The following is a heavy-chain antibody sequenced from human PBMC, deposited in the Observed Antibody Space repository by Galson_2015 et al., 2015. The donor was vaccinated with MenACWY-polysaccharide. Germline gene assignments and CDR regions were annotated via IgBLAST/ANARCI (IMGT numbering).Heavy chain of an antibody. J-gene: IGHJ6*02. CDR1: GFIFSSYA. CDR2: ISYDGSNK. Sequence: SLRLSCAASGFIFSSYAIHWVRQAPGKGLDWVAVISYDGSNKYYADSVRGRFTISRDNSKNTLYLQMNSLRLEDTAVYYCARAYCDRTTCYGMDVWDQGTTVTVSS. V-gene: IGHV3-30-3*01. D-gene: IGHD2-2*01. CDR3: ARAYCDRTTCYGMDV.